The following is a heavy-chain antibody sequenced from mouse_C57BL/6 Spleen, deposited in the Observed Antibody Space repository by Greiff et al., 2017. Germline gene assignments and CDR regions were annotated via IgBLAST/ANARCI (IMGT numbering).Heavy chain of an antibody. Sequence: QVQLQQPGAELVMPGASVKLSCKASGYTFTSYWMHWVKQRPGQGLEWIGEIDPSDSYTNYNQKFKGKSTLTVDKSSSTAYMQLSSLTSEDSAVYYCARGLITTVVAGANLDYWGQGTTLTVSS. CDR1: GYTFTSYW. CDR2: IDPSDSYT. D-gene: IGHD1-1*01. J-gene: IGHJ2*01. V-gene: IGHV1-69*01. CDR3: ARGLITTVVAGANLDY.